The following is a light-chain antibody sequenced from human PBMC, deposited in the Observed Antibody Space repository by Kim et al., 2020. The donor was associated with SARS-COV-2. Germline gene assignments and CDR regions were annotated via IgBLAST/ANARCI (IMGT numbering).Light chain of an antibody. V-gene: IGLV1-44*01. CDR1: SSNIGSNA. Sequence: QSVLTQPPSASETPGQRVTISCSGSSSNIGSNAVDWYQQFPGTAPKLLIYSNNQRPSGVPDRFSGSKSGTSASLAISGLQSDDEADYYCAAWDDSLNGPVFGGGTKLTVL. CDR3: AAWDDSLNGPV. J-gene: IGLJ2*01. CDR2: SNN.